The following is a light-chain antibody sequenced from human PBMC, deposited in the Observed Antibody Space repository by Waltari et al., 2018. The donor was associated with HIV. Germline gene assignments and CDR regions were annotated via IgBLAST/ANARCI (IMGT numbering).Light chain of an antibody. CDR2: AAS. CDR1: QGISSY. J-gene: IGKJ4*01. CDR3: QQYYSYPST. Sequence: AIRMTQSTSSFSASTGDRVTITCRASQGISSYLAWYQQKPGKAPKLLIYAASTLQSGVPSRFSGSGSGTDFTLTISCLQSEDFATYYCQQYYSYPSTFGGGTKVEIK. V-gene: IGKV1-8*01.